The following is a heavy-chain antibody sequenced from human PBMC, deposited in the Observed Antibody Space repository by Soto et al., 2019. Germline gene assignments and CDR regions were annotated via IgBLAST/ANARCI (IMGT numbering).Heavy chain of an antibody. CDR2: ISAYNGNT. CDR1: GYTFTSYV. V-gene: IGHV1-18*01. CDR3: ARGGYYDSSGSRNYHYYGMNV. D-gene: IGHD3-22*01. Sequence: ASVKVSCKASGYTFTSYVISWVRQAPGQGLEWMGWISAYNGNTNYAQKLQGRVTMTTDTSTSTAYMELRSLRSDDTAVYYCARGGYYDSSGSRNYHYYGMNVWGQGTTVTVSS. J-gene: IGHJ6*02.